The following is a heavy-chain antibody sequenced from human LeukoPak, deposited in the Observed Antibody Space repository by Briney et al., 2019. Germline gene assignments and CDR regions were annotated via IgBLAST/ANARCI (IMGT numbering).Heavy chain of an antibody. CDR2: ISYDGSNK. D-gene: IGHD1-26*01. V-gene: IGHV3-30*18. J-gene: IGHJ4*02. CDR3: AKGRRRGSYYADYFDY. Sequence: GGSLRLSCAASGFTFSSYGMHWVRQAPGKGLEWVAVISYDGSNKYYADSVKGRFTISRDNSKNTLYLQMNSLRAEDTAVYYCAKGRRRGSYYADYFDYWGQGTLVTVSS. CDR1: GFTFSSYG.